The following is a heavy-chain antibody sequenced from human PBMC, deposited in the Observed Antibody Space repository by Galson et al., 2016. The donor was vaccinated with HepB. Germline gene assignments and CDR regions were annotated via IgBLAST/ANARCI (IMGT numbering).Heavy chain of an antibody. J-gene: IGHJ6*02. D-gene: IGHD6-6*01. CDR2: ISTDGSVS. V-gene: IGHV3-30*03. CDR1: GFFFSSYA. Sequence: SLRLSCAASGFFFSSYAMNWVRQAPGKGLEWVAVISTDGSVSYYGDSVRGRFSISRDTSGNTVFLQMNSLRAGDTAVYYCARGDSSYSGMDVWGQGTAVTVSS. CDR3: ARGDSSYSGMDV.